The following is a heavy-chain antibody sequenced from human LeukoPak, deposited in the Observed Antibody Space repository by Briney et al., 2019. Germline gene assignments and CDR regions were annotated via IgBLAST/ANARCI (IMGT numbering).Heavy chain of an antibody. V-gene: IGHV1-2*02. J-gene: IGHJ4*02. D-gene: IGHD6-19*01. Sequence: ASVKVSCKASGYTFTGSYMHWVRQAPGQGLEWMGWINPNSGGTNYAQKFQGRVTMTRDTSISTAYMELSRLRSDDTAVYYCASLPYSSGWFDYWGQGTLVSVSS. CDR1: GYTFTGSY. CDR2: INPNSGGT. CDR3: ASLPYSSGWFDY.